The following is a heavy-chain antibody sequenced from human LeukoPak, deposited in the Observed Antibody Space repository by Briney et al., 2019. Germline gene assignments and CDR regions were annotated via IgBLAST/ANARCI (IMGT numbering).Heavy chain of an antibody. D-gene: IGHD3-22*01. Sequence: SETLSLTCTVSNGSISSYHWSWIRQPPGKGLEWIGYIYYSGSTNYNPSLKSRVTISVDTSKNQFSLKLSSVTAADTAVYYCARERGYDRTYNYFDYWGQGTLVTVSS. CDR2: IYYSGST. CDR3: ARERGYDRTYNYFDY. CDR1: NGSISSYH. J-gene: IGHJ4*02. V-gene: IGHV4-59*01.